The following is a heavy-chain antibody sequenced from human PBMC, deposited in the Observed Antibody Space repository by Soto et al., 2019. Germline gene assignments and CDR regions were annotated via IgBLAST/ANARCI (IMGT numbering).Heavy chain of an antibody. CDR1: GGSISSYY. Sequence: SETLSLTCTVSGGSISSYYWSWIRQPPGKGLEWIGYIYYSGSTNYNPSLKSRVTISVDTSKNQFSLKLSSVTAADTAVYYCARVSGWFDPWGQGTLVTVSS. CDR2: IYYSGST. V-gene: IGHV4-59*01. D-gene: IGHD1-26*01. J-gene: IGHJ5*02. CDR3: ARVSGWFDP.